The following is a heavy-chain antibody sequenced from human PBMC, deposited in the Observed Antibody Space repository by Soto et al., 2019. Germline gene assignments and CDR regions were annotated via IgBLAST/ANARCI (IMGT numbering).Heavy chain of an antibody. Sequence: ETLSLTCAVYGGSFSGYYWSWIRQPPGKGLEWIGEINHSGSTNYNPSLKSRVTISVDTSKNQFSLKLSSVTAANTAVYYCARDVSPLIAARLNWFDPWGQGTLVTVSS. V-gene: IGHV4-34*01. J-gene: IGHJ5*02. CDR2: INHSGST. CDR3: ARDVSPLIAARLNWFDP. D-gene: IGHD6-6*01. CDR1: GGSFSGYY.